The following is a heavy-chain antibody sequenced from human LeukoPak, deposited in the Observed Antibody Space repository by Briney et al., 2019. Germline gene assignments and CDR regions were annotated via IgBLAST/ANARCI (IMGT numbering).Heavy chain of an antibody. J-gene: IGHJ4*02. CDR2: ISSSGGST. D-gene: IGHD4-17*01. CDR1: GFTFSDYL. Sequence: GGSLRLSCATSGFTFSDYLMTWVRQAPGKGLQWVSTISSSGGSTYYADSVKGRFTISRDNSKNTLYLQMNSLRAEDTAVYYCAKDFPYGDYGVYWGQGTLVTVSS. V-gene: IGHV3-23*01. CDR3: AKDFPYGDYGVY.